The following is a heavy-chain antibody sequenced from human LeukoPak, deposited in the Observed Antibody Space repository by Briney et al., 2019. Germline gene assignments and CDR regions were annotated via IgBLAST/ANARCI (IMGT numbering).Heavy chain of an antibody. CDR2: ISYDGSKK. CDR1: GFTFSSYG. V-gene: IGHV3-30*18. CDR3: AKDLRDYYGSVKY. J-gene: IGHJ4*02. D-gene: IGHD3-10*01. Sequence: GGALRLSCAASGFTFSSYGMHWVRQAPGKGLEWVAVISYDGSKKYYADSVKGGFTISRENSNNTLYLQMNSLRAEDTAVYYCAKDLRDYYGSVKYWGQGALVTVSS.